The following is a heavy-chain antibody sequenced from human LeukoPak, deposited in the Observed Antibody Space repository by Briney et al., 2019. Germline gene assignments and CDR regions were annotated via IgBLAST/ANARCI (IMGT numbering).Heavy chain of an antibody. CDR1: GGSISSYY. V-gene: IGHV4-59*01. CDR2: IYYSGST. CDR3: ARALVSSSYSSSWFGLPWFDP. Sequence: PSETLSLTCTVSGGSISSYYWSWIRQPPGKGLEWIGYIYYSGSTNYNPSLKSRVTISVDTSKNQFSLKLSSVTAADTAVYYCARALVSSSYSSSWFGLPWFDPWGQGTLVTVSS. D-gene: IGHD6-13*01. J-gene: IGHJ5*02.